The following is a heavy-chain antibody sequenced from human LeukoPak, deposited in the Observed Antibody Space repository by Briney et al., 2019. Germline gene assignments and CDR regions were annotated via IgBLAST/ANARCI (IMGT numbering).Heavy chain of an antibody. D-gene: IGHD3-22*01. V-gene: IGHV3-21*01. CDR3: ARDRGPTSYYYDSSGYYRYYYYYGMDV. CDR2: IDTDGTHI. CDR1: GFTFRNYD. J-gene: IGHJ6*02. Sequence: GGSLRLSCAASGFTFRNYDIHWIRQAPGKGLEWVSSIDTDGTHIHYADSVKGRFTISRDNSKDSLYLQMNSLRAEDTAVYYCARDRGPTSYYYDSSGYYRYYYYYGMDVWGQGTTVTVSS.